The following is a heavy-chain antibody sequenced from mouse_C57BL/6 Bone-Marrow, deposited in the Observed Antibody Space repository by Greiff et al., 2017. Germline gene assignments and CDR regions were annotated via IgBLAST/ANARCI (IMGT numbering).Heavy chain of an antibody. Sequence: QVQLQQSGPELVKPGASVKISCKASGYAFSSSWMNWVKQRPGKGLERIGRIYPGDGDTNYNGKFKGKATLTADKSSSTAYMQLSSLTSEDSAVYFCAKKRNYDYAMDYWGQGTSVTVSS. J-gene: IGHJ4*01. CDR3: AKKRNYDYAMDY. CDR1: GYAFSSSW. D-gene: IGHD1-1*02. CDR2: IYPGDGDT. V-gene: IGHV1-82*01.